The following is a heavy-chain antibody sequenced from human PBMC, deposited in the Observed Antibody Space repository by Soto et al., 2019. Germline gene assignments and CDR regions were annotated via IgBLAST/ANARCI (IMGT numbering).Heavy chain of an antibody. CDR2: ISAYNGNT. D-gene: IGHD4-4*01. CDR1: GYTFTSYG. Sequence: GASVKVSCKASGYTFTSYGISWVRQAPGQGLEWMGWISAYNGNTNYAQKLQGRVTMTTDTSTSTAYMELSSLRSEDTAVYYCAGDPDSHYNDSHASSYPWGQGTLVTVS. J-gene: IGHJ5*02. CDR3: AGDPDSHYNDSHASSYP. V-gene: IGHV1-18*01.